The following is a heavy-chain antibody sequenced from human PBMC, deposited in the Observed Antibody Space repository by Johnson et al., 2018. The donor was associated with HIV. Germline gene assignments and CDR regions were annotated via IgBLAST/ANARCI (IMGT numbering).Heavy chain of an antibody. J-gene: IGHJ3*02. D-gene: IGHD3-3*01. Sequence: VQLVESGGGLVQPGRSLRLSCAASGFTFDDYTMHWVRQAPGKGLEWVSLISWDGGSTYYADSVKGRFTISRDNSKNSLYLQMSSLRAEDTAVYYCARGPTPVFGNAFDIRGQGTMVTVSS. CDR2: ISWDGGST. CDR3: ARGPTPVFGNAFDI. CDR1: GFTFDDYT. V-gene: IGHV3-43*01.